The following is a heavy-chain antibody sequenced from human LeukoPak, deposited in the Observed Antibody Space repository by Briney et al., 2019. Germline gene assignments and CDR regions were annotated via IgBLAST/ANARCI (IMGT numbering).Heavy chain of an antibody. D-gene: IGHD3-3*01. CDR1: GYSFTSHW. CDR3: ARLSNGYYDFWSGYSIGAFDI. V-gene: IGHV5-51*01. J-gene: IGHJ3*02. CDR2: IYPGDSDT. Sequence: GESLKISCKGSGYSFTSHWIGWVRQMPGKGLEWMGVIYPGDSDTRYSPSFQGQVTISADKSISTAYLQWGSLKASDTAMYYCARLSNGYYDFWSGYSIGAFDIWGQGTMVTVSS.